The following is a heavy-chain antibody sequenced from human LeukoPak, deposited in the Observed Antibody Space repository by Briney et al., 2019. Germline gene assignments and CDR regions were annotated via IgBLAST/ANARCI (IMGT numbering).Heavy chain of an antibody. V-gene: IGHV3-66*02. Sequence: GGSLRLSCAASGFTVSSNYMSWVRQAPGKGLEWVSVIYSGGSTYYADSVKGRFTISRDNSKNTLYLQMNSLRAEDTAVYYCANSYGSGSPPYYGMDVWGQGTTVTVSS. CDR1: GFTVSSNY. CDR3: ANSYGSGSPPYYGMDV. J-gene: IGHJ6*02. D-gene: IGHD3-10*01. CDR2: IYSGGST.